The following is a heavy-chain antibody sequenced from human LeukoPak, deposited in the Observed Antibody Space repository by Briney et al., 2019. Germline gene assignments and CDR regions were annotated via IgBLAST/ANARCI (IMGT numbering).Heavy chain of an antibody. J-gene: IGHJ5*02. CDR3: ARDGGYSSSWYEGYWFDP. CDR1: GFTFSSYS. V-gene: IGHV3-21*01. CDR2: ISSSSSYI. Sequence: GGSLRLSCAASGFTFSSYSMNWVRQAPGKGLEWVSSISSSSSYIYYADSVKGRFTISRDNAKKSLYLQMNSLRAEDTAVYYCARDGGYSSSWYEGYWFDPWGQGTLVTVSS. D-gene: IGHD6-13*01.